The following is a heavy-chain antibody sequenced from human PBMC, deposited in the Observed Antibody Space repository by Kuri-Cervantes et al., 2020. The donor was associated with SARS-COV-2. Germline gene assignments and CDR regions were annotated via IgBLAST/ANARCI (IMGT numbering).Heavy chain of an antibody. CDR2: IKQDGSEK. V-gene: IGHV3-7*03. J-gene: IGHJ4*02. Sequence: GGSLRLSCAASGFNFRSHWMSWVRQAPGKGLEWVANIKQDGSEKYYVDSVKGRFTVPRDNAENSLFLVMNSLRAEDTAVYYCAVYYDFWSGYHPLDYWGQGILVTVSS. CDR1: GFNFRSHW. D-gene: IGHD3-3*01. CDR3: AVYYDFWSGYHPLDY.